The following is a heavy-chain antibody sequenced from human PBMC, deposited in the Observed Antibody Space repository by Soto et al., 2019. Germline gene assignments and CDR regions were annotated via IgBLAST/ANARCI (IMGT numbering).Heavy chain of an antibody. Sequence: SETLSLTCNVSGGSINTYYWSWIRQPPGKGLEWIGYISYSGNTNSNPSLKSRVTIAVDTSKNQFSLKLNSVTAADTAIYFCAKNSCGGGCPRYYFDFWSQGTLVTVS. V-gene: IGHV4-59*03. J-gene: IGHJ4*02. CDR2: ISYSGNT. CDR3: AKNSCGGGCPRYYFDF. D-gene: IGHD2-21*02. CDR1: GGSINTYY.